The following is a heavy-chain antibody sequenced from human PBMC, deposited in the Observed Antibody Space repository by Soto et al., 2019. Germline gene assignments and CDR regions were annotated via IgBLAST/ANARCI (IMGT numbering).Heavy chain of an antibody. V-gene: IGHV1-69*01. CDR1: GGSFNRHT. CDR2: IIPIFGTA. J-gene: IGHJ4*02. CDR3: ARGWGYDSTDYYYAD. Sequence: QVQLVQSGAEVRKPGSSVRVSCKASGGSFNRHTISWVRQAPGQGLEWMGGIIPIFGTANHAQKFQGRVKIIADESTSTVYMELSSLRSDDTAIYYCARGWGYDSTDYYYADWGQGTLVIVSS. D-gene: IGHD3-22*01.